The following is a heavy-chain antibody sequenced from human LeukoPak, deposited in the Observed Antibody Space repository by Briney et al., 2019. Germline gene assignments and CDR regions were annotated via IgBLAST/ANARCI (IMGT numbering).Heavy chain of an antibody. CDR2: ISSSSSYI. CDR3: ARFPLFGATAGMRYWYFDL. V-gene: IGHV3-21*01. CDR1: GFTFSSYS. J-gene: IGHJ2*01. Sequence: GGSLRLSCAASGFTFSSYSMNWVRQAPGKGLEWVSSISSSSSYIYYADSVKGRFTISRDNAKNSLYLQMNSLGAEDTAVYYCARFPLFGATAGMRYWYFDLWGRGTLVNVPS. D-gene: IGHD6-13*01.